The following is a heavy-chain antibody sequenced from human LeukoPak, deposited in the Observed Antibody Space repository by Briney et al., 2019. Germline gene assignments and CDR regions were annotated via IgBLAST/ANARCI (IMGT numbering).Heavy chain of an antibody. CDR3: AKSRGESRGASNY. J-gene: IGHJ4*02. CDR2: ISGDGGT. D-gene: IGHD1-26*01. CDR1: GFTFGSYV. V-gene: IGHV3-23*01. Sequence: PGGSLRLSCAASGFTFGSYVMSWVRQAPGKGPEWVSAISGDGGTYYADSVKGRFTISRDSSKNTLYLQMNSLRAEDTAVYYCAKSRGESRGASNYWGQGTLVTVSS.